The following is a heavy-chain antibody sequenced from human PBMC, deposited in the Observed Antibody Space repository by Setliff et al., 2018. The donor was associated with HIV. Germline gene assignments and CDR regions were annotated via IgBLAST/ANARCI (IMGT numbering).Heavy chain of an antibody. CDR3: AKDLDIVVVPAAPDAFDI. CDR1: GGSISSHY. D-gene: IGHD2-2*03. J-gene: IGHJ3*02. CDR2: IYYSGST. V-gene: IGHV4-59*11. Sequence: SETLSLTCTVSGGSISSHYWSWIRQPPGKGLEWIGYIYYSGSTNYNPSLKSRVTISVDTSKNQFSLRLSSVTAADTAVYYCAKDLDIVVVPAAPDAFDIWGQGTMVT.